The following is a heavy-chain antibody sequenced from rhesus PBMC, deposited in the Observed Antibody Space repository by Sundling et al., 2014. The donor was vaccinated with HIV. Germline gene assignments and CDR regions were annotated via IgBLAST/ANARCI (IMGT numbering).Heavy chain of an antibody. D-gene: IGHD1-1*01. CDR1: GGSISGSRW. V-gene: IGHV4-160*01. CDR2: FYGGGGST. Sequence: QVQLQESGPGLLKPSETLSLTCGVSGGSISGSRWWSWIRQPPGKGLEWIGSFYGGGGSTDYNPSLKSRVTISIDTSKNQFSLKLSSVTAADTAVYYCARDSPVVGWNYIYYGLDSWGQGVVVTVSS. CDR3: ARDSPVVGWNYIYYGLDS. J-gene: IGHJ6*01.